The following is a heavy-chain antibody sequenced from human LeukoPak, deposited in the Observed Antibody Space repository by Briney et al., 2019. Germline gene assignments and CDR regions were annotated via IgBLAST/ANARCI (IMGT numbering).Heavy chain of an antibody. CDR3: ARAGGVKTAALDLDY. V-gene: IGHV4-59*01. CDR2: IYYSGSA. Sequence: SETLSLTRTVWGGSNRDYYWRGLRQPTGKGREGIGNIYYSGSANHNPSLKSRVTISRDTSKNQFSLKLTSVTTADTAVYYCARAGGVKTAALDLDYWGQGTLVTVSS. J-gene: IGHJ4*02. D-gene: IGHD6-25*01. CDR1: GGSNRDYY.